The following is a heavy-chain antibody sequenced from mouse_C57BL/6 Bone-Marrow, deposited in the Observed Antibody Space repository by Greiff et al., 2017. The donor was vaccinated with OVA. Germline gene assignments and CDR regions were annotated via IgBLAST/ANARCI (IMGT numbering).Heavy chain of an antibody. CDR3: ARRNYYYGTPYAMDY. CDR1: GYTFTDYY. Sequence: EVKLMESGPELVKPGASVKISCKASGYTFTDYYMNWVKQSHGKSLEWIGDINPNNGGTSYNQKFKGKATLTVDKSSSTAYMELRSLTSEDSAVYYCARRNYYYGTPYAMDYWGQGTSVTVSS. CDR2: INPNNGGT. V-gene: IGHV1-26*01. J-gene: IGHJ4*01. D-gene: IGHD1-1*01.